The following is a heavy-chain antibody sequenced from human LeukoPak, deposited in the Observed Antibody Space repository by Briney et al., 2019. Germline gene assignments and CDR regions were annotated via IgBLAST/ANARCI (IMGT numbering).Heavy chain of an antibody. Sequence: PGGSLRLSSAASGFTFRSYWMGWVRKAPGKRLEWVANMNIDGSEKYYADSAKGRFTISRDNARNSVYLQMNSLRVEDTAVYYCARDPVEWELLLGYWGQGTLVTVSS. CDR1: GFTFRSYW. V-gene: IGHV3-7*01. CDR2: MNIDGSEK. J-gene: IGHJ4*02. D-gene: IGHD1-26*01. CDR3: ARDPVEWELLLGY.